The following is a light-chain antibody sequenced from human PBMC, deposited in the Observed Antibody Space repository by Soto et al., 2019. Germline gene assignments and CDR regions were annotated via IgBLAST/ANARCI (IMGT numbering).Light chain of an antibody. CDR3: CSYAGSSTHVV. Sequence: QPVLTQPASVSGSPGQSITISCTGTSSDVGSYNLVSWYQHHPGKAPKLMVYEVSKRPSGVSNRFSGSKSGNTASLTISGLQAEDEADYYCCSYAGSSTHVVFGGGTKLTVL. CDR2: EVS. J-gene: IGLJ2*01. CDR1: SSDVGSYNL. V-gene: IGLV2-23*02.